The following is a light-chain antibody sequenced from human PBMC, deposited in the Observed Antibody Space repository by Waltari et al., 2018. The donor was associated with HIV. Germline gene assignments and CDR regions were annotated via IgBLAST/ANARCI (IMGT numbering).Light chain of an antibody. J-gene: IGKJ1*01. CDR3: QQYGSSYWT. V-gene: IGKV3-20*01. Sequence: ESVLTQSPGTLSLSPWERATLSCRASQSVSNSYLAWYQQKPGQAPRLLIYGASTMATGIPDRFSGSGSGTDFTLTVSRLEPEDFAVYYCQQYGSSYWTFGQGTKVEIK. CDR2: GAS. CDR1: QSVSNSY.